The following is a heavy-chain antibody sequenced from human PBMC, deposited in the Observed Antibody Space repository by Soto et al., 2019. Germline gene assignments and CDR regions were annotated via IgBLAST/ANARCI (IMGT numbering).Heavy chain of an antibody. CDR3: AREVSGSYFGSFDY. D-gene: IGHD1-26*01. V-gene: IGHV3-30-3*01. J-gene: IGHJ4*02. Sequence: QVQLVESGGGVVQPGRSLRLSCAASGFTFSSYAMHWVRQAPGKGLEWVAVISYDGSNKYYADSVKGRFTISRDNSKNTLYLQMTSLRAEDTAVYYCAREVSGSYFGSFDYWGQGTLVTVSS. CDR2: ISYDGSNK. CDR1: GFTFSSYA.